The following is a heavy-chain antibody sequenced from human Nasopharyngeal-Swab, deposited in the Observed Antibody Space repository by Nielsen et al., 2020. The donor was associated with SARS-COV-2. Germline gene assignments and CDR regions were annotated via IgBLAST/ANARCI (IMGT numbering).Heavy chain of an antibody. Sequence: RQPPGKGLEWVAVISYDGSNKYYADSVKGRFTISRDNSKNTLYLQMNSLRAEDTAVYYCAKDKKARGDSSSWTTDYWGQGTLVPSPQ. CDR2: ISYDGSNK. D-gene: IGHD6-13*01. V-gene: IGHV3-30*18. J-gene: IGHJ4*02. CDR3: AKDKKARGDSSSWTTDY.